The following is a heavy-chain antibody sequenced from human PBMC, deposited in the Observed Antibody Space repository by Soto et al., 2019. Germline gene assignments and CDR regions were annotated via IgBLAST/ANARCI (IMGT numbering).Heavy chain of an antibody. J-gene: IGHJ4*02. Sequence: QVQLVQSGAEVKKPGASVKVSCKASGYTFTSYGISWVRQAPGQGLEWMGWISAYNGNTNYAQKLQGRVTMTTDTSTSTAYMELRSLRSDDPAVYYCARDRPTLRYFDWLSLTPFDYWGQGTLVTVSS. CDR2: ISAYNGNT. D-gene: IGHD3-9*01. V-gene: IGHV1-18*01. CDR1: GYTFTSYG. CDR3: ARDRPTLRYFDWLSLTPFDY.